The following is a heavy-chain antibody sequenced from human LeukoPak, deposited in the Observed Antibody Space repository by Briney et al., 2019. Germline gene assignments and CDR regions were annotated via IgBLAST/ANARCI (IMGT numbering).Heavy chain of an antibody. CDR2: MNPNSGNT. Sequence: ASVKVSCKASGYTFTGYYMHWVRQAPGQGLVWMGWMNPNSGNTGYAQKFQGRVTMTRNTSISTAYMELSSLRSEDTAVYYCASERIAVAGTKAFDIWGQGTMVTVSS. D-gene: IGHD6-19*01. CDR3: ASERIAVAGTKAFDI. V-gene: IGHV1-8*02. CDR1: GYTFTGYY. J-gene: IGHJ3*02.